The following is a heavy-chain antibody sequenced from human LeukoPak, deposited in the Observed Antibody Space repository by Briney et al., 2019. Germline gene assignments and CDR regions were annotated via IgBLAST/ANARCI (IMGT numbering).Heavy chain of an antibody. V-gene: IGHV3-23*01. J-gene: IGHJ4*02. Sequence: GGSLRLSCAASGFTFSTYAMSWVRQAPGKRLEWVSTISGSDGDTYYADSVKGRFTISRDNSKNTLSLQMNSLRGEDTAIYYCAKSRGGSYSYYFDYWGQGTLVTVSS. CDR3: AKSRGGSYSYYFDY. D-gene: IGHD1-26*01. CDR1: GFTFSTYA. CDR2: ISGSDGDT.